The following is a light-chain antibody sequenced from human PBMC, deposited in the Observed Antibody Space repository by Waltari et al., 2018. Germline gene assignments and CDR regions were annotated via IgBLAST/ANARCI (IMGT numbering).Light chain of an antibody. CDR2: DAS. Sequence: ELVLTQSPATLSLSPGERATLSCGASQTVSSNYLARYQHKPGLAPRLLSYDASGRPTGIPERFSGSGSGTDFTLTINRLEPEDFAVYYCQQYGNSPFTFGGGTKVDIK. J-gene: IGKJ4*01. V-gene: IGKV3D-20*01. CDR3: QQYGNSPFT. CDR1: QTVSSNY.